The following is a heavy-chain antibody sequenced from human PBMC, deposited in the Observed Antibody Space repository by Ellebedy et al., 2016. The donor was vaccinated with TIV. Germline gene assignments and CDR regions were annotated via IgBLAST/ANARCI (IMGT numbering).Heavy chain of an antibody. Sequence: SETLSLXCTVSGGSMSDYYWSWVRQSPGRRLEWIGSVYYSGTTNYNPSLTSRVTMSLDRSKNQFSLRLSSVTAADTAVYYCARDPSDYGDTWYFDLWGRGTLVTVSS. CDR1: GGSMSDYY. D-gene: IGHD4-17*01. V-gene: IGHV4-59*12. CDR3: ARDPSDYGDTWYFDL. CDR2: VYYSGTT. J-gene: IGHJ2*01.